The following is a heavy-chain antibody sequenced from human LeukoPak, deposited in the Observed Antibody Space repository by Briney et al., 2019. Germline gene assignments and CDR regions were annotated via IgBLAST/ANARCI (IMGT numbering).Heavy chain of an antibody. CDR2: IYDSGST. V-gene: IGHV4-59*01. Sequence: SETLSLTCTVSGGSISSYYWSWIRQPPGKGLEWIGYIYDSGSTNYNPSLKSRVTISVDASKNQFSLKLSSVTAADTAVYYCARGGSGYDSFYYYGMDVWGQGTTVTVSS. CDR1: GGSISSYY. D-gene: IGHD5-12*01. CDR3: ARGGSGYDSFYYYGMDV. J-gene: IGHJ6*02.